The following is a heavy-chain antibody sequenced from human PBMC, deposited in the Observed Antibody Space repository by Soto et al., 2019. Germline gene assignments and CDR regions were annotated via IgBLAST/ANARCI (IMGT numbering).Heavy chain of an antibody. D-gene: IGHD5-18*01. CDR1: GFTFDDYA. Sequence: EVQLEESGGALVQPGRSLRLSCAASGFTFDDYAMHWVRQVLGKGLEWVSSLSWNSGNIGYADSVKGRFTTSRDNAKNSLYQQMNCLRPEDTALYYCVRSKGGYSYGTPFDYWGQGTLVTVSS. CDR2: LSWNSGNI. V-gene: IGHV3-9*01. J-gene: IGHJ4*02. CDR3: VRSKGGYSYGTPFDY.